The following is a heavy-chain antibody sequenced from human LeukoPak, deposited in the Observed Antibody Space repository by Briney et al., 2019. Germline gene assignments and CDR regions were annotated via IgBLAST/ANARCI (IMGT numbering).Heavy chain of an antibody. CDR3: AREIKGFLEWSLSRGMDV. CDR1: GGTFSSYA. V-gene: IGHV1-69*13. J-gene: IGHJ6*02. Sequence: GTSVKVSCKASGGTFSSYAISWVRQAPGQGLEWMGGIIPIFGTANYAQKFQGRVTITADESTSTAYMELSSLRSEDTAVYYCAREIKGFLEWSLSRGMDVWGQGTTVTVSS. D-gene: IGHD3-3*01. CDR2: IIPIFGTA.